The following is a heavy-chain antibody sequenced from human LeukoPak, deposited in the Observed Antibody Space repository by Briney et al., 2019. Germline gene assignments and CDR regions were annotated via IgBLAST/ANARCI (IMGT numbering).Heavy chain of an antibody. CDR3: PKAGYSSGWYGYYGMDV. CDR2: ISGSGGST. J-gene: IGHJ6*02. CDR1: GFTFSSYA. D-gene: IGHD6-19*01. V-gene: IGHV3-23*01. Sequence: GGSLRLSCAASGFTFSSYAMSWVRQAPGKGLEWVSAISGSGGSTYYADSVKGRFTISRDNSKNTLYLQMNTLRAEDTAVYYCPKAGYSSGWYGYYGMDVWGQGTTVTVSS.